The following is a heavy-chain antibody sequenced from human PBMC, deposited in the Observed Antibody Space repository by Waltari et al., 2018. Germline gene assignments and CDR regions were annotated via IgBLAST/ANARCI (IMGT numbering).Heavy chain of an antibody. CDR2: INPDSGDT. J-gene: IGHJ4*02. Sequence: QVQLVQSGTEVKKPGASVTVSCKASGYAFTGYYLPRLRQAPGQGLEWMGWINPDSGDTNCTKKFQGRVTMTRDTSINTAYMQLSGLRSDDTAVYYCARPWPGRAAAAPYYFDSWGQGTMAIVSS. D-gene: IGHD6-13*01. CDR1: GYAFTGYY. V-gene: IGHV1-2*02. CDR3: ARPWPGRAAAAPYYFDS.